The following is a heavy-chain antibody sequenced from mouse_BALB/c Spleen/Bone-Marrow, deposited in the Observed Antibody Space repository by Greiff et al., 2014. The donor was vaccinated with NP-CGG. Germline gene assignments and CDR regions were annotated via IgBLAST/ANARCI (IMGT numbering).Heavy chain of an antibody. Sequence: EVKVEESGGGLVKPGGSLKLSCAASGFTFSSYAMSWVHQTPEKRLEWVATISSGGSYTYYPDSVKGRFTISRDNAKNTLYLQMSSLRSEDTAMYYCARGGGYDWYFDVWGAGTTVPVPS. D-gene: IGHD2-2*01. CDR2: ISSGGSYT. CDR3: ARGGGYDWYFDV. J-gene: IGHJ1*01. CDR1: GFTFSSYA. V-gene: IGHV5-9-1*01.